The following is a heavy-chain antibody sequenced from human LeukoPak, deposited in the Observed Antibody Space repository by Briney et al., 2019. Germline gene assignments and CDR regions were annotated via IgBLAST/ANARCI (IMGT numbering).Heavy chain of an antibody. J-gene: IGHJ4*02. Sequence: PGGSLRLSCAASGFTFSSYSMNWVRQAPGKGLEWVSSISSSSSYIYYADSVKGRFTISRDNAMNSLYLQMNSLRAEDTAVYYCARGVDTAMVPFDYWGQGTLVTVSS. D-gene: IGHD5-18*01. CDR1: GFTFSSYS. CDR3: ARGVDTAMVPFDY. V-gene: IGHV3-21*01. CDR2: ISSSSSYI.